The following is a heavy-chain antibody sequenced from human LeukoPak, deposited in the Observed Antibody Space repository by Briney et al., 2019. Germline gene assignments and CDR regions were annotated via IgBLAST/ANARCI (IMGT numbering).Heavy chain of an antibody. V-gene: IGHV1-46*01. CDR2: INASGGST. J-gene: IGHJ4*02. Sequence: GASVKVSCKASGYTFTSYYMHWVRQAPGQGLEWMGRINASGGSTNYAQKFQGRVTMTRDTSTSTAYMELRSLRSDDTAVYYCARDGVLTVTEFDYWGQGTLVTVSS. CDR3: ARDGVLTVTEFDY. D-gene: IGHD4-17*01. CDR1: GYTFTSYY.